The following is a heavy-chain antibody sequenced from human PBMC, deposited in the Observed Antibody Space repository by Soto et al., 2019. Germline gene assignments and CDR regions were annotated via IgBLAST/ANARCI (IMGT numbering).Heavy chain of an antibody. CDR1: GGSFSGYY. Sequence: SETLSLTCAVYGGSFSGYYWSWIRQPPGKGLEWIGEINHSGSTNYNPSLKSRVTISVDTSKNQFSLKLSSVTAADTAVYYCARARDIVVVPAAMKGWFDPWGQGTLVTVSS. V-gene: IGHV4-34*01. CDR2: INHSGST. D-gene: IGHD2-2*01. CDR3: ARARDIVVVPAAMKGWFDP. J-gene: IGHJ5*02.